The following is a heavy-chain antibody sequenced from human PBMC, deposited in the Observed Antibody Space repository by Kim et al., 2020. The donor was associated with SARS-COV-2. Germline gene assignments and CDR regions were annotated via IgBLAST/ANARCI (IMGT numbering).Heavy chain of an antibody. D-gene: IGHD2-2*01. Sequence: SVKVSCKASGGTFSSYAISWVRQAPGQGLEWMGGIIPIFGTANYAQKFQGRVTITADESTSTAYMELSSLRSEDTAVYYCARWTSRVRGVVVPAVILALYYYYGMDVWGQGTTVTVSS. CDR1: GGTFSSYA. CDR3: ARWTSRVRGVVVPAVILALYYYYGMDV. V-gene: IGHV1-69*13. J-gene: IGHJ6*02. CDR2: IIPIFGTA.